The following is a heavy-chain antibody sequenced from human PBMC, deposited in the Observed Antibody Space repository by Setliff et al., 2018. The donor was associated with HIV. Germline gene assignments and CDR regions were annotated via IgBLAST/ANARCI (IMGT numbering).Heavy chain of an antibody. CDR1: GDSISSYY. CDR2: VYYTGST. J-gene: IGHJ2*01. Sequence: SETLSLTCTVSGDSISSYYWGWIRQPPGKGLEWIGTVYYTGSTFYNPSLESRVTISVDTSKNQFSLKLRSVTATDTTVYYCARLILGELSLFGPYWYFDLWGRGTLVTVSS. V-gene: IGHV4-39*01. CDR3: ARLILGELSLFGPYWYFDL. D-gene: IGHD3-16*02.